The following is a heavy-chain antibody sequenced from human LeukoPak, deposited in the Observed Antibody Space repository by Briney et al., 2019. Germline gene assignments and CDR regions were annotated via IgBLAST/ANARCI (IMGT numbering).Heavy chain of an antibody. CDR1: GGSFSGYY. CDR2: IDHSGST. D-gene: IGHD2-2*01. J-gene: IGHJ3*02. V-gene: IGHV4-34*01. CDR3: ARQVDVGCSSTSCYGHGALDI. Sequence: SETLSLTCAVYGGSFSGYYWSWIRQPPGKGLEWIGEIDHSGSTSYNPSLKSRVTISVDTSKNQFSLKLSSVTAADTAVYYCARQVDVGCSSTSCYGHGALDIWGQGTVVTVSS.